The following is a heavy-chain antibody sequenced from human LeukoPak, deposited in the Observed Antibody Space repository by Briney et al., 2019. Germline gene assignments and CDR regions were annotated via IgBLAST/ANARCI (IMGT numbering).Heavy chain of an antibody. V-gene: IGHV3-7*01. CDR3: ARGWGERGKCRGGTCKNPQFDY. CDR1: GFPFDYYW. CDR2: KRDRGSEK. Sequence: GGSLRLSCAASGFPFDYYWMTCVHQAAGEGLAWLAKKRDRGSEKYFVGSVKGRFPISRDHAQQSLYRQMNSLRVENTAVYYCARGWGERGKCRGGTCKNPQFDYWGGGTLVTASS. J-gene: IGHJ4*02. D-gene: IGHD2-15*01.